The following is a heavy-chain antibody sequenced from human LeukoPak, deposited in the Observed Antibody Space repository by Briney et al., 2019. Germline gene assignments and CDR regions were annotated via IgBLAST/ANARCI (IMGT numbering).Heavy chain of an antibody. CDR3: ARQIRDSSSWYGAFDI. V-gene: IGHV5-51*01. CDR2: IYPGDSDT. D-gene: IGHD6-13*01. J-gene: IGHJ3*02. CDR1: GYSFTSYW. Sequence: HGESLQISCKGSGYSFTSYWIGWVRQMPGKGPEWMGIIYPGDSDTRYSPSFQGQVTISADKSISTAYLQWSSLKASDTAMYYCARQIRDSSSWYGAFDIWGQGTMVTVSS.